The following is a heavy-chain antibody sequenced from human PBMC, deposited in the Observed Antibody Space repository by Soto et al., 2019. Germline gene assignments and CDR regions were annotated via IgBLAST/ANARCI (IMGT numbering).Heavy chain of an antibody. CDR1: GFTFSYYG. Sequence: QVQLVESGGGVVQPGGSLRLSCAASGFTFSYYGFHWVRQAPGKGLEWVAVMHTGGNEKYYVDSVKGRFTVSRDDSRNMVYLEMSGLRAEDTAEYFCARDADTTGHYSYFDLWGRGALVAVS. CDR2: MHTGGNEK. D-gene: IGHD3-9*01. CDR3: ARDADTTGHYSYFDL. V-gene: IGHV3-33*08. J-gene: IGHJ4*02.